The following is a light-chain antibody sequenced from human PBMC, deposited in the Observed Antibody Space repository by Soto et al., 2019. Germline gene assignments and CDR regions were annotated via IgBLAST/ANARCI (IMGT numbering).Light chain of an antibody. J-gene: IGLJ2*01. CDR1: SGHSSYI. Sequence: QPVLTQSSSASASLGSSVKLTCTLSSGHSSYIIAWHQQQPGKAPRYLMKLEGSGSYNKGSGVPDRFSGSSSGADRYLTISNLQSEDEADYYCETWDSLVVFGGATKLTVL. V-gene: IGLV4-60*03. CDR2: LEGSGSY. CDR3: ETWDSLVV.